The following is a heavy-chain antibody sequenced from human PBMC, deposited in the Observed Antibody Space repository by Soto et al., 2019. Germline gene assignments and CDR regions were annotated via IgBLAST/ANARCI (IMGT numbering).Heavy chain of an antibody. J-gene: IGHJ6*02. Sequence: QVQLVQSGAEVKKPGASVKVSCKASGYTFTSYGISWVRQAPGQGLEWMGWISAYNGNTNYAQKLQGRVTMTTDTSTSTAYMELRSLRSDDTDVYYCGVYSSGWYYYGMDVWGQGTTVTVSS. V-gene: IGHV1-18*01. D-gene: IGHD6-19*01. CDR1: GYTFTSYG. CDR3: GVYSSGWYYYGMDV. CDR2: ISAYNGNT.